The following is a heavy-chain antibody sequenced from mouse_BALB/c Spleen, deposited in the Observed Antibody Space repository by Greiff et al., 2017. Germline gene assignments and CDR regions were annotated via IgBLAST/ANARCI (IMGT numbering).Heavy chain of an antibody. V-gene: IGHV14-4*02. D-gene: IGHD2-1*01. CDR2: IDPENGDT. CDR3: NADYYGNYAAY. J-gene: IGHJ3*01. Sequence: EVQLQQSGAELVRSGASVKLSCTASGFNIKDYYMHWVKQRPEQGLEWIGWIDPENGDTEYAPKFQGKATMTADTSSNTAYLQLSSLTSEDTAVYYCNADYYGNYAAYWGQGTLVTVSA. CDR1: GFNIKDYY.